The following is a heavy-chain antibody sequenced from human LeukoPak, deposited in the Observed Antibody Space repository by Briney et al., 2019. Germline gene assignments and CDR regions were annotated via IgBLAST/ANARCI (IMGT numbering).Heavy chain of an antibody. V-gene: IGHV1-2*02. CDR2: INPNSGGT. Sequence: ASVKVSCKATGYTFTGYYMHWVRQAPGQGLEWMGWINPNSGGTSYAQKFQGRVTMTRDTSISTAYMELSRLRSDDTAVYYWARDQTGYDFWSGYYKYYFDYWGQGTLVTVSS. D-gene: IGHD3-3*01. J-gene: IGHJ4*02. CDR3: ARDQTGYDFWSGYYKYYFDY. CDR1: GYTFTGYY.